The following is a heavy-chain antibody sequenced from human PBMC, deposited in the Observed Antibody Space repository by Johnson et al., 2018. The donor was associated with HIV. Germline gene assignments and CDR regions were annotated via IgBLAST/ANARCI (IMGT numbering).Heavy chain of an antibody. D-gene: IGHD1-1*01. CDR2: ISYDGSNK. CDR3: ARDRGGTRGAFDI. CDR1: GLSFSNFG. V-gene: IGHV3-30*03. J-gene: IGHJ3*02. Sequence: QVQLVESGGGVVQPGKSLTLSCVVSGLSFSNFGIHWVRQAPGKGPEWVAVISYDGSNKYYADSVKGRFTISRDKSKNTLYLQMNSLRAEDTAVYYCARDRGGTRGAFDIWGQGTMVTVSS.